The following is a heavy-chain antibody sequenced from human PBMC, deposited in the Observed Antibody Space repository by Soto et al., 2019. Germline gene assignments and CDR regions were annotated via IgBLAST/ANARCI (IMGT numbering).Heavy chain of an antibody. J-gene: IGHJ4*02. V-gene: IGHV4-34*01. CDR1: GGSFSGYY. D-gene: IGHD3-3*01. CDR2: INHSGST. CDR3: AGGLGRITMFGVGKGSFDY. Sequence: SETLSLTCAVYGGSFSGYYWSWIRQPPGKGLEWIGEINHSGSTNYNPSLKSRVTISLNTSKNQFSLKLSSVTAADTAVYYCAGGLGRITMFGVGKGSFDYWGQGTLVTVSS.